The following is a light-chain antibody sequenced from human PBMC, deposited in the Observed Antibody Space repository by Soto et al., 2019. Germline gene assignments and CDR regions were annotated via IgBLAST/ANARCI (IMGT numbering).Light chain of an antibody. CDR3: CSYAGDGVV. J-gene: IGLJ2*01. CDR1: NSDVGRYDR. CDR2: DVN. V-gene: IGLV2-23*02. Sequence: QSALTQPASVSGSPGQSIIVSCTGTNSDVGRYDRVSWLQHSPGKAPKVVIYDVNNRPSGVSNRFSGSKSDNTAALTISGLQAEDEGDYYCCSYAGDGVVFGGGTKVTVL.